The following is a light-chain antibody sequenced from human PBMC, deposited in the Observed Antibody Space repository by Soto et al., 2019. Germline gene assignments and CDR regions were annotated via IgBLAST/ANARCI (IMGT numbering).Light chain of an antibody. CDR3: HQYGSSLLT. CDR1: QSVSSNY. CDR2: GAS. Sequence: EIVVTQSPGTLSLSPGEGATLSCRASQSVSSNYLAWYQQKPGQAPRLLIYGASNRATGIPDRFSGSGSGTDFTLTISRLDPEDFAVYYCHQYGSSLLTFGGGTKVEIK. J-gene: IGKJ4*01. V-gene: IGKV3-20*01.